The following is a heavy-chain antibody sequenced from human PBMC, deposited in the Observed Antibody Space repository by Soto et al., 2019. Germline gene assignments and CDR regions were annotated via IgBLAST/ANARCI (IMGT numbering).Heavy chain of an antibody. CDR1: GYSFFSYY. CDR2: VLASGGNT. J-gene: IGHJ4*02. D-gene: IGHD3-3*02. Sequence: QVQLVQSGAAVGKPGASVKVSCKASGYSFFSYYIHWVRQAPGQGLEWMGRVLASGGNTDYAQRFRGRVSKTRDTSTTNTVSLELTSLTSDDTAVYYCARGGATIFGVIDSWGQGTRVTVSS. V-gene: IGHV1-46*01. CDR3: ARGGATIFGVIDS.